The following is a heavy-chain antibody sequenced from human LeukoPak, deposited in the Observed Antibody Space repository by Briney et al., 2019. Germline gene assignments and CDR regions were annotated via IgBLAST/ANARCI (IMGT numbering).Heavy chain of an antibody. V-gene: IGHV3-30*02. CDR3: AKDRSMTTVTPFDN. Sequence: GGSLRLSCAASGFTLRSYTMNWVRQAPGKGLEWVAFIRYDGSNRFYADSVRGRFTISRDNSKNTVYLQMNSLRAEDTAVYYCAKDRSMTTVTPFDNWGQGTLVAVSS. CDR1: GFTLRSYT. J-gene: IGHJ4*02. D-gene: IGHD4-17*01. CDR2: IRYDGSNR.